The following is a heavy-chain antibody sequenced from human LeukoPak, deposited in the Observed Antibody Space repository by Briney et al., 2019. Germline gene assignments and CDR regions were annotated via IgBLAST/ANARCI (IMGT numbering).Heavy chain of an antibody. D-gene: IGHD3-16*01. CDR1: GGSISSYY. CDR3: ARGGGMAKNYYYYYMDV. J-gene: IGHJ6*03. Sequence: PSETLPLTCTVSGGSISSYYWSWIRQPPGKGLEWIGYIYYSGSTNYNPSLKSRVTISVDTSKNQFSLKLSSVTAADTAVYYCARGGGMAKNYYYYYMDVWGKGTTVTVSS. V-gene: IGHV4-59*01. CDR2: IYYSGST.